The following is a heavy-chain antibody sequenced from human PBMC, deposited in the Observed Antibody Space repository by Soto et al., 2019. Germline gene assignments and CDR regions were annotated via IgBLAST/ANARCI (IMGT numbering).Heavy chain of an antibody. D-gene: IGHD3-10*01. CDR2: IIPMLGIA. CDR3: ARGAWFGENYGMDV. Sequence: QVQLVQSGAEVKKPGSSVKVSCKASGGTFSSYTISWVRQAPGLGLEWMGRIIPMLGIANYAQKFQGRVTFAADKSTSTAYMELSSLRSEDTAVYSCARGAWFGENYGMDVWGQGTTVTVSS. CDR1: GGTFSSYT. J-gene: IGHJ6*02. V-gene: IGHV1-69*02.